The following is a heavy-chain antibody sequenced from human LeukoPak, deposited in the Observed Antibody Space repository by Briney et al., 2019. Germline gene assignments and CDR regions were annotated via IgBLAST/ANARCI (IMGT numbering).Heavy chain of an antibody. J-gene: IGHJ4*02. V-gene: IGHV5-51*01. CDR1: GYIFTNYW. CDR2: TYAANSAT. Sequence: GESLKISCKGSGYIFTNYWIAWVRQMPGKGLEWMGITYAANSATRYSPSFEGQVTMSVDRSISAAFLQWSSLEAADTAIYYCVRRLSVTGREFDYWGQGTLVTVAS. D-gene: IGHD6-19*01. CDR3: VRRLSVTGREFDY.